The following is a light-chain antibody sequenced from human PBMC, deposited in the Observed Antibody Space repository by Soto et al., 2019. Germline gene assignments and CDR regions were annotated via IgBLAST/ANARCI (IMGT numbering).Light chain of an antibody. CDR3: SSYRITTVV. V-gene: IGLV1-44*01. CDR2: SNN. J-gene: IGLJ1*01. CDR1: SSNIGSNT. Sequence: QSVLTQPPSASGTPGQRVTISCSGSSSNIGSNTVSWYQHLPGTAPKLLIYSNNQRPSGVPDRFSGSKSDNTASLIISGLQAEDEAHYYCSSYRITTVVFGSGTKVTVL.